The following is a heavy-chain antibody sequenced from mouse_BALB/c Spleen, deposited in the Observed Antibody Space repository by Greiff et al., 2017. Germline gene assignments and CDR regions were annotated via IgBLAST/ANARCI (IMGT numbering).Heavy chain of an antibody. D-gene: IGHD1-2*01. V-gene: IGHV4-1*02. CDR3: ARIHYYGYGYFDV. Sequence: EVQGVESGGGLVQPGGSLKLSCAASGFDFSRYWMSWVRQAPGKGLEWIGEINPDSSTINYTPSLKDKFIISRDNAKNTLYLQMSKVRSEDTALYYCARIHYYGYGYFDVWGAGTTVTVSS. CDR1: GFDFSRYW. CDR2: INPDSSTI. J-gene: IGHJ1*01.